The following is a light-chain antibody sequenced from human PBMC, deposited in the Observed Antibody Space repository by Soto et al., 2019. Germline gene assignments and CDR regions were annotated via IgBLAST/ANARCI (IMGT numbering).Light chain of an antibody. CDR1: QSISSY. V-gene: IGKV1-39*01. Sequence: DIQMAQYVSSLSASVGDTVTTGGRASQSISSYLNWYQQKPGHAPKLLIYAASSLPSWVPSRFTGSGSGTDFTLTISSLQPEDFETYYCQQNYMTPITFGQGTRLEI. J-gene: IGKJ5*01. CDR2: AAS. CDR3: QQNYMTPIT.